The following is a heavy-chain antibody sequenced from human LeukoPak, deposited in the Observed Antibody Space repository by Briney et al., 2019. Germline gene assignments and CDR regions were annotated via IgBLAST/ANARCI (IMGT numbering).Heavy chain of an antibody. CDR1: GFTFSDYY. CDR2: ISSSGSTI. D-gene: IGHD2-2*01. J-gene: IGHJ3*02. V-gene: IGHV3-11*04. CDR3: ASSSTSCYPPDAFDI. Sequence: PGGSLRLSCAASGFTFSDYYMSWIRQAPGKGLGWVSYISSSGSTIYYADSVKGRFTISRDNAKNSLYLQMNSLRAEDTAVYYCASSSTSCYPPDAFDIWGQGTMVTVSS.